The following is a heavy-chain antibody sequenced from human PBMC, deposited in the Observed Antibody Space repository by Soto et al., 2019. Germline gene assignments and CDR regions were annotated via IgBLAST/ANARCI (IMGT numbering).Heavy chain of an antibody. V-gene: IGHV1-3*01. CDR2: INAGNGST. CDR1: GYTFTRYA. J-gene: IGHJ4*02. Sequence: ASVKVSCKASGYTFTRYAMHWVRQAPGQRLEWMGWINAGNGSTKYSQEFQGRVNVTRDTSAGTAYMELRSLISEDTAVYYCTRTYYDSGGYYFIDDYWGQGTLVTVSS. CDR3: TRTYYDSGGYYFIDDY. D-gene: IGHD3-22*01.